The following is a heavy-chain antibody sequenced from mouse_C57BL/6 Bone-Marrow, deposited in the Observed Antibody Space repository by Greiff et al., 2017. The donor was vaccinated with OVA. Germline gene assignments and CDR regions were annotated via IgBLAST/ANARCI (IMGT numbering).Heavy chain of an antibody. D-gene: IGHD1-1*01. CDR1: EYEFPSHD. CDR3: ARRPYYYGSSYDYFDY. CDR2: INSDGGST. J-gene: IGHJ2*01. Sequence: EVQLVESGGGLVQPGESLKLSCESNEYEFPSHDMSWVRKTPEKRLELVAAINSDGGSTYYPDTMERRFIISRDNTKKTLYLQMSSLRSEDTALYYCARRPYYYGSSYDYFDYWGQGTTLTVSS. V-gene: IGHV5-2*01.